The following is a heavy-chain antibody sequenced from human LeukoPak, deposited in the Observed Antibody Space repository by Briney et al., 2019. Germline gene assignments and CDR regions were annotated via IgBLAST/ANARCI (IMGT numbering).Heavy chain of an antibody. J-gene: IGHJ4*02. D-gene: IGHD5/OR15-5a*01. CDR1: DYSISSGYGYY. CDR3: ATLVSTRYYFDY. Sequence: PSETLSLTCTVSDYSISSGYGYYWGWIRQPQGKGLEWVGNIYHSGITYYNHFNSSLKSRVTISIDTSKNQFSLRLTSVTAADTAVYFCATLVSTRYYFDYWGQGTLVTVSS. V-gene: IGHV4-38-2*02. CDR2: IYHSGIT.